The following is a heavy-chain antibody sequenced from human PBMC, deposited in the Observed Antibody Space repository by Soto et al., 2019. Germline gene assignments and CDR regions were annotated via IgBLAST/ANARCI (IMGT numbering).Heavy chain of an antibody. CDR3: ARIRMLWYGELSH. CDR1: GYTFMTYA. CDR2: INPGSGNT. J-gene: IGHJ4*02. V-gene: IGHV1-3*01. D-gene: IGHD3-10*01. Sequence: QVQLVQSGAEVKKPGGSVKISCKTSGYTFMTYALHWVRQAPGQRLEWMGWINPGSGNTEYSQKLQGRVTITRDTSARTVFMDVAILTSEDTAVYYCARIRMLWYGELSHWGQGTLVTVSA.